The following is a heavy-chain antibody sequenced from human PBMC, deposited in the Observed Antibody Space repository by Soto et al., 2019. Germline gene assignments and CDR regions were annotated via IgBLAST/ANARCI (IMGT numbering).Heavy chain of an antibody. CDR3: VGAGRGSTPWFDI. D-gene: IGHD3-16*01. J-gene: IGHJ3*02. CDR1: GYPFTSYA. Sequence: QVQLVQSGAEVKEPGASVNVSCKASGYPFTSYAVHWVRQAPGQRLEWMGWINTGDGDTKYSQSFQGRVTNTRDTSASTAYMELSSLRFEDTAVYYCVGAGRGSTPWFDIWGQGTMVTVSS. V-gene: IGHV1-3*04. CDR2: INTGDGDT.